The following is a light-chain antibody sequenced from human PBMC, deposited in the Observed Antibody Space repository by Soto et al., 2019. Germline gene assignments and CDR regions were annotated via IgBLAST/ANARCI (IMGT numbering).Light chain of an antibody. J-gene: IGLJ1*01. Sequence: QSALTQPASVSGSTGQSITISCTGTSRYVGAYNYVSWYQQHPGKAPKLMVYDVTNRPSGVSDRFSGSKSGNTASLTISGLHAQDEADYFCSSHSNITPYVFGTGTKVTVL. CDR3: SSHSNITPYV. V-gene: IGLV2-14*01. CDR1: SRYVGAYNY. CDR2: DVT.